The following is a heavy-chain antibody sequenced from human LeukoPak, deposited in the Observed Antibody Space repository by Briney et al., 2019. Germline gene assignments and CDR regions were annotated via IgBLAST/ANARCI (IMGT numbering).Heavy chain of an antibody. CDR1: GFTVSSNY. CDR3: ASWYSSSWYWGY. CDR2: ISGSGTST. Sequence: GGSLRLSCAASGFTVSSNYMSWVRQAPGEGLEWVSVISGSGTSTYYADSVKGRFTISRDNSKNTLYMQMNSLRAEDTAVYYCASWYSSSWYWGYWGQGTLVTVSS. D-gene: IGHD6-13*01. V-gene: IGHV3-23*01. J-gene: IGHJ4*02.